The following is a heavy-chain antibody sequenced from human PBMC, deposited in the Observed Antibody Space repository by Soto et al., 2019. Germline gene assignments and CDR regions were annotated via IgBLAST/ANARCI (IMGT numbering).Heavy chain of an antibody. J-gene: IGHJ6*02. Sequence: EVQLVESGGGLVQPGGSLRLSCAASGFTFSYYWMHWVRQAPGKGLVWVSRINGDGSRTSYADSVKGRFTMSRDNAKXXXXXXXNXLXXXXXXXXXXATGXXXRXXXHYYGMDVWGQGTTVTVSS. CDR2: INGDGSRT. V-gene: IGHV3-74*01. CDR3: ATGXXXRXXXHYYGMDV. CDR1: GFTFSYYW.